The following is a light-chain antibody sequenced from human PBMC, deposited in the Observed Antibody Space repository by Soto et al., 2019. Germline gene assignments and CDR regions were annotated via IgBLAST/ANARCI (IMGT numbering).Light chain of an antibody. CDR1: SSDVGGYNY. Sequence: QSALTQPRSVSGSPGQSVTISCTGTSSDVGGYNYVSWYQQHPGKAPKLIINDVSKRPSGVPDRFAGSKSDNTASLTISGLQAEDEADYYCCSYAGSHSWVFGGGTKLTVL. CDR3: CSYAGSHSWV. CDR2: DVS. J-gene: IGLJ3*02. V-gene: IGLV2-11*01.